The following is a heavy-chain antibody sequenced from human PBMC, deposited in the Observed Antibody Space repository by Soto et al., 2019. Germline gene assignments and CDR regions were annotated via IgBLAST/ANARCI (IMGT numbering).Heavy chain of an antibody. CDR1: GYTFTSYG. J-gene: IGHJ4*02. CDR3: ARLADFVIAAAGTYFDY. V-gene: IGHV1-18*04. D-gene: IGHD6-13*01. Sequence: ASVKVSCKASGYTFTSYGISWVRQAPGQGLEWMGWISAYNGNTNYAQKLQGRVTMTPDTSTSTAYMELRSLRSDDTAVYYCARLADFVIAAAGTYFDYWGQGTLVTVSS. CDR2: ISAYNGNT.